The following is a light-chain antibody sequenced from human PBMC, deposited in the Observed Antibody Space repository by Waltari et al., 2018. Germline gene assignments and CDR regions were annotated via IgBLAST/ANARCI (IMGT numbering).Light chain of an antibody. CDR3: QQFHDYPWT. CDR2: EAS. Sequence: IQLTQSPSSLSSSVGDTVTITCRASQGISTYFAWLQQKPGRAPKVLIFEASTLQIGIPARFSGSGSGIDFTLTISSLQPEDVATYYCQQFHDYPWTFGQGTKVEIK. V-gene: IGKV1-9*01. CDR1: QGISTY. J-gene: IGKJ1*01.